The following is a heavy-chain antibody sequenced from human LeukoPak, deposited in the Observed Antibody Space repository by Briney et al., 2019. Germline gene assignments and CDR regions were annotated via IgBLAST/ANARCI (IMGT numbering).Heavy chain of an antibody. Sequence: SETLSLTCTVSGGSISSYYWSWIRQPPGKGLEWIGYIYYSGSTNYNPSLKSRVTISVDTSKNQFSLKLSSVTAADTAVYYCARGGAIVVVPAAIHWFDPWGQGTLVTVSS. CDR1: GGSISSYY. J-gene: IGHJ5*02. CDR2: IYYSGST. CDR3: ARGGAIVVVPAAIHWFDP. V-gene: IGHV4-59*01. D-gene: IGHD2-2*02.